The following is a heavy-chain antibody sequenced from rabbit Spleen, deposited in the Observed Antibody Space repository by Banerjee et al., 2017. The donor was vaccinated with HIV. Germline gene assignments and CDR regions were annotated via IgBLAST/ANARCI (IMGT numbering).Heavy chain of an antibody. J-gene: IGHJ4*01. Sequence: QEQLEESGGGLVKPEGSLTLTCKASGFSFSDRDVMCWVRQAPGKGLEWIACINTATGKAVYATWAKGRFTISRTSSTTVTLRMTSLTAADTATYFCARGASSNGYYFDLWGQGTLVTVS. CDR2: INTATGKA. D-gene: IGHD1-1*01. V-gene: IGHV1S45*01. CDR3: ARGASSNGYYFDL. CDR1: GFSFSDRDV.